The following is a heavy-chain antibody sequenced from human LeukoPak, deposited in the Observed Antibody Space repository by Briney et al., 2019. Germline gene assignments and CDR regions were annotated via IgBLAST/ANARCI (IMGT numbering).Heavy chain of an antibody. CDR3: ARDMGHYGSGSYQSLDYFDY. CDR1: GYTFTSYY. V-gene: IGHV1-46*01. J-gene: IGHJ4*02. D-gene: IGHD3-10*01. CDR2: INPSGGST. Sequence: ASVKVSCKASGYTFTSYYMHWVRQAPGQGLEWMGIINPSGGSTSYAQKFQGRVTMTRDTSTSTVYMELSSLRSEDTAVYYCARDMGHYGSGSYQSLDYFDYWGQGTLVTVSS.